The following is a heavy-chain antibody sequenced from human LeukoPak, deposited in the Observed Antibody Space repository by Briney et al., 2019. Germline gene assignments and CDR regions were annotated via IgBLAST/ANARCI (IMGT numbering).Heavy chain of an antibody. CDR1: GGSISSYY. CDR2: IYSSGST. J-gene: IGHJ4*02. CDR3: ARLSGDSSGFSLDY. D-gene: IGHD3-22*01. V-gene: IGHV4-59*01. Sequence: SETLSLTCTVSGGSISSYYWNWVRQPPGKGMEWIGYIYSSGSTNYNPSLKSRVTISVDTSNNDFSLKLSSVTAADTAVYYCARLSGDSSGFSLDYWGQGTLVTVSS.